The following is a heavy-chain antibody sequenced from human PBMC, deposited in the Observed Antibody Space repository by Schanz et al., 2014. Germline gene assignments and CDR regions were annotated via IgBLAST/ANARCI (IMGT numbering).Heavy chain of an antibody. CDR3: AASSGWHPATDY. J-gene: IGHJ4*02. D-gene: IGHD6-19*01. Sequence: EVQLVESGGGLVQPGGSLRLSCTASGFTFSSYSMNWVRQAPGKGLEWVSYVSRSTPDIYYADSVKGRFTMSRDNAKTAVFLQMNRRRVEDTALYYCAASSGWHPATDYWGQGTLVTVSS. CDR2: VSRSTPDI. V-gene: IGHV3-48*01. CDR1: GFTFSSYS.